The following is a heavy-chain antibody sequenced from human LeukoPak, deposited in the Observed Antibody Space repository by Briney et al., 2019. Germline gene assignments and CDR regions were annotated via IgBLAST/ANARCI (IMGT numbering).Heavy chain of an antibody. D-gene: IGHD5/OR15-5a*01. CDR2: IGSGDDL. CDR1: GFTFRIHA. V-gene: IGHV3-23*01. J-gene: IGHJ4*02. Sequence: SGGSLRLSCAASGFTFRIHAMSWVRQAPGKGLEWVSTIGSGDDLHYADSVKGRFTVSRDDPQNTLYLQMNSLRAEDAAIYYCAKDATPGNSVYDHFDYWGQRTLVTVSS. CDR3: AKDATPGNSVYDHFDY.